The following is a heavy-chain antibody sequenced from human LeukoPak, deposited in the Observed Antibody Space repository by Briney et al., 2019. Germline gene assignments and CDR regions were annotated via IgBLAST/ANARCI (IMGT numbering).Heavy chain of an antibody. CDR1: GFTFSSYA. V-gene: IGHV3-23*01. D-gene: IGHD2-2*01. CDR2: ISGSGGST. Sequence: GGSLRLSCAASGFTFSSYAMSWVRQAPGKGLEWVSTISGSGGSTYYADSVKGRFTISSDNSKNTLYLQMNSLRAEDTAVYYCARDKSTSCYYFDYWGQGTLVTVSS. CDR3: ARDKSTSCYYFDY. J-gene: IGHJ4*02.